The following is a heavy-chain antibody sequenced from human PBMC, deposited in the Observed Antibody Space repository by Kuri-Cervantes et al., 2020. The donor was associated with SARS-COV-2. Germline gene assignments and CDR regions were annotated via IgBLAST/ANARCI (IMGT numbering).Heavy chain of an antibody. V-gene: IGHV3-64*01. CDR1: GFTFSSYA. D-gene: IGHD6-13*01. CDR3: ARDGGLAAAGKFDY. Sequence: GGSLRLSCAASGFTFSSYAMHWVRQAPGKGLEYVSAISSNGGSTYYANSVKGRFTISRDNSKNTLYLQMNSLRAEDTAVYYCARDGGLAAAGKFDYWGQGTLVTVSS. J-gene: IGHJ4*02. CDR2: ISSNGGST.